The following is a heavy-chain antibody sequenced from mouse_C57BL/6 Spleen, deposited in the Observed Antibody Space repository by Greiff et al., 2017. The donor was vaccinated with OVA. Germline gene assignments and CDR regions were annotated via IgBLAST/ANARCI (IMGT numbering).Heavy chain of an antibody. J-gene: IGHJ1*03. D-gene: IGHD3-3*01. CDR3: TEGGTDWYFDV. CDR1: GFTFSNYW. Sequence: EVKLMESGGGLVQPGGSMKLSCVASGFTFSNYWMNWVRQSPEKGLEWVAQIRLKSDNYATHYAESVKGRFTISRDDSKSSVYLQMNNLRAEDTGIYYCTEGGTDWYFDVWGTGTTVTVSS. CDR2: IRLKSDNYAT. V-gene: IGHV6-3*01.